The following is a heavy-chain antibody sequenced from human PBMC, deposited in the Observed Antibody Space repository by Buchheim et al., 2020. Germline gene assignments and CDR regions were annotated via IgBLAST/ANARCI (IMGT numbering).Heavy chain of an antibody. V-gene: IGHV4-61*01. CDR3: AREGDTAMGNYFDY. J-gene: IGHJ4*02. CDR2: IYYSGST. D-gene: IGHD5-18*01. CDR1: GGSVSSGSYY. Sequence: QVQLQESGPGLVKPSETLSLTCTVSGGSVSSGSYYWSWIRQPPGKGLKWIGYIYYSGSTNYNHSLKSRVTISVDTSKNQFSLKLSSVTAADTAVYYCAREGDTAMGNYFDYWGQGTL.